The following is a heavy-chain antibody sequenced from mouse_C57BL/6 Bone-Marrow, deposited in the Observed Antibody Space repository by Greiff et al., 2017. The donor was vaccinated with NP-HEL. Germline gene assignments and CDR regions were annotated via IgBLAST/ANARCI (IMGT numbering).Heavy chain of an antibody. V-gene: IGHV1-64*01. CDR1: GYTFTSYW. Sequence: VQLQQPGAELVKPGASVKLSCKASGYTFTSYWMHWVKQRPGQGLEWIGMIHPNSGSTNYNEKFKSKATLTVDKSSSTAYMQLSSLTSEDSAVYYCATYGGYYYAMDYWGQGTSVTVSS. D-gene: IGHD1-1*01. J-gene: IGHJ4*01. CDR3: ATYGGYYYAMDY. CDR2: IHPNSGST.